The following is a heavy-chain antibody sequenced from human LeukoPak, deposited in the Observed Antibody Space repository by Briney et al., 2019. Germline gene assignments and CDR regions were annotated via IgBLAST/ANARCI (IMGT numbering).Heavy chain of an antibody. D-gene: IGHD1-1*01. V-gene: IGHV3-74*01. J-gene: IGHJ4*02. CDR1: GFTFSSYW. CDR2: ISGDGRST. Sequence: PGGSLRLSCAACGFTFSSYWMYWVRQAPGKGLVWVSRISGDGRSTTYADSVKGRFTISRDNAKNTVYLQMNSLRVEDTALYYCASGPWELDFWGQGALVTVSS. CDR3: ASGPWELDF.